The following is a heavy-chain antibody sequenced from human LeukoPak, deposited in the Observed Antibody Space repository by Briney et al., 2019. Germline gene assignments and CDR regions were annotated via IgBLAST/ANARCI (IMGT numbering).Heavy chain of an antibody. CDR3: ARESEKGRESGFDI. Sequence: GGSLRLSCAAPGFTFGSYWMTWVRQTPGKGLEWVANIEGDGSDKFYVDSVKGRFTVSRDNANNLVYLEMTSLRGEDTAVYYCARESEKGRESGFDIWGQGTMVTVSS. CDR1: GFTFGSYW. D-gene: IGHD1-26*01. CDR2: IEGDGSDK. J-gene: IGHJ3*02. V-gene: IGHV3-7*01.